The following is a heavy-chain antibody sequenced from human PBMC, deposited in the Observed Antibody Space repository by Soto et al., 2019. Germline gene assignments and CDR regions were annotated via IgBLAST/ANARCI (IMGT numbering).Heavy chain of an antibody. D-gene: IGHD2-2*01. CDR1: GGSISSYY. Sequence: SETLSLTCTVSGGSISSYYWSWIRQPPGKGLEWIGYIYYSGSTYYNPSLKSRVTISVDTSKNQFSLKLSSVTAADTAVYYCARGSVVVPAAMSWGQGTLVTVSS. CDR2: IYYSGST. CDR3: ARGSVVVPAAMS. J-gene: IGHJ5*02. V-gene: IGHV4-59*12.